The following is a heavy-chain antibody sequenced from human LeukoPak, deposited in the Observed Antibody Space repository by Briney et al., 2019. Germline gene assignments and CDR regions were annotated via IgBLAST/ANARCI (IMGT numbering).Heavy chain of an antibody. J-gene: IGHJ3*02. CDR2: IYSGGST. D-gene: IGHD3-22*01. CDR1: GFAFSDYW. Sequence: GGSLRLSCAASGFAFSDYWMSWVRQAPGKGLEWVPVIYSGGSTYYADSVKGRFTISRDNSKNTLYLQMNSLRAEDTTVYYCARAGYYDSSGYLLTAFDIWGQGTMVTVSS. CDR3: ARAGYYDSSGYLLTAFDI. V-gene: IGHV3-53*01.